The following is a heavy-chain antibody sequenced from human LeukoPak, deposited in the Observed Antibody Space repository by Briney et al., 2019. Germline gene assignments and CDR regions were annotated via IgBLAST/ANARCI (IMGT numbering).Heavy chain of an antibody. CDR3: ARSFNDYGDYYFDY. CDR1: GFTFSSFS. CDR2: ISSSSSYI. Sequence: GGSLRLSCAASGFTFSSFSMNWVRQAPGKGLEWVSSISSSSSYIYYADSVKGRFTISRDNAKNSLYLQMNSLRAEDTAVYYCARSFNDYGDYYFDYWGQGTLVTVSS. J-gene: IGHJ4*02. V-gene: IGHV3-21*01. D-gene: IGHD4-17*01.